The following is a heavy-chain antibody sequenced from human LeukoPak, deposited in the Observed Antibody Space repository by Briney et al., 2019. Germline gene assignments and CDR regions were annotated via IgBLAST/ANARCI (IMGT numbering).Heavy chain of an antibody. V-gene: IGHV4-31*03. Sequence: PSETPSLTCNVSGVSVSDGRYYWTWIRQHPGKGLEWFGYKYYSGSAKYNPSLKSRLTISIDTSKNQFSLQLSSVTAADTATYYCATPYCSSISCLDVFNMWDQGTRVTVSS. CDR3: ATPYCSSISCLDVFNM. CDR1: GVSVSDGRYY. J-gene: IGHJ3*02. D-gene: IGHD2-2*01. CDR2: KYYSGSA.